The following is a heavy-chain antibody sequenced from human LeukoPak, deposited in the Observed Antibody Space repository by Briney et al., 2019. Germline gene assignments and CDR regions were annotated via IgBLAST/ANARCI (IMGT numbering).Heavy chain of an antibody. CDR1: GYTFTSYY. CDR2: INPSGGST. D-gene: IGHD5-18*01. J-gene: IGHJ4*02. Sequence: ASVKVSCKASGYTFTSYYMHWVRQAPGQGLEWMGIINPSGGSTSYAQKFQGRVTMTRDTSTSTVYMELSSLRSEDTAVYYSARKGEYSYGQYYFDYWGQGTLVTVSS. CDR3: ARKGEYSYGQYYFDY. V-gene: IGHV1-46*01.